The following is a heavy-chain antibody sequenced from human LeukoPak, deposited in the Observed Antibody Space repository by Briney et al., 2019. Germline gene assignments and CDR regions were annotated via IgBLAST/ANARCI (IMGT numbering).Heavy chain of an antibody. CDR3: ARAVYYDSSAFYFDY. CDR2: ISPYNGKT. Sequence: ASVKVSCTPSGYTFSTYGITWVRQAPGQGLEWMGWISPYNGKTNYAQKFQGRVTMTTDTFTLTAYMELRSLRSDDTAVYYCARAVYYDSSAFYFDYWGQGTLVTVSS. J-gene: IGHJ4*02. CDR1: GYTFSTYG. V-gene: IGHV1-18*01. D-gene: IGHD3-22*01.